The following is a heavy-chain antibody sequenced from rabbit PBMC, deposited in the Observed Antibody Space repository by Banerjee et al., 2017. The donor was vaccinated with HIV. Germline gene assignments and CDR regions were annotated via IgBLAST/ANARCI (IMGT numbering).Heavy chain of an antibody. CDR2: IDAGSSGS. J-gene: IGHJ4*01. CDR1: GFSFSSGYW. CDR3: ARSDYSYGYAGYALNL. V-gene: IGHV1S45*01. D-gene: IGHD6-1*01. Sequence: QEQLEESGGDLVKPEGSLTLTCTASGFSFSSGYWICWVRQAPGKGLEWIACIDAGSSGSYYASWAKGRFTISKTSSTTVTLQMTSLTAADTATYFCARSDYSYGYAGYALNLWGQGTLVTVS.